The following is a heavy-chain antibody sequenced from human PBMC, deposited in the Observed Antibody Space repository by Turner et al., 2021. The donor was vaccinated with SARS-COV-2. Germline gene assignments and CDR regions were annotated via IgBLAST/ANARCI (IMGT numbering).Heavy chain of an antibody. V-gene: IGHV3-7*03. CDR2: IKQDESEK. CDR3: ATGGYSYHH. D-gene: IGHD5-18*01. Sequence: EVQVVESGGGLVQPGGSVRLSCAVSGLTFSSYWMSWVRQAPGKGLEWVANIKQDESEKNYVDSVKGRFTISRDNAKISLYLQMNSLRAEDTAVYYCATGGYSYHHWGQGTLVTVSS. J-gene: IGHJ4*02. CDR1: GLTFSSYW.